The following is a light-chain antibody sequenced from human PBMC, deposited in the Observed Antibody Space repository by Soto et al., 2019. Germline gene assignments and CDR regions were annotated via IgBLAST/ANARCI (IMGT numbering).Light chain of an antibody. CDR1: QSVSSN. CDR3: QQYNNWPPAT. Sequence: EIVMTQSPATLSVSPGERATLSCRASQSVSSNLAWYQQKPGQAPRLLIYGASTRATGIPARFSGSGSGTEFTPTISSLQSEDFAVYYCQQYNNWPPATFGGGTKVEIK. V-gene: IGKV3-15*01. J-gene: IGKJ4*01. CDR2: GAS.